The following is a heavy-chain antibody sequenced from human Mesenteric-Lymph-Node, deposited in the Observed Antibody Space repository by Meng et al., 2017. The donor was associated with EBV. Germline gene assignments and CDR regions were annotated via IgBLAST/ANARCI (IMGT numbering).Heavy chain of an antibody. J-gene: IGHJ4*02. V-gene: IGHV4-61*01. CDR1: GVSVSGDSFY. Sequence: QVQVQGSGPGLVKPSGPLSLTCTVSGVSVSGDSFYWSWIRQPPGKGLEWIGFIYDSGITHYSPSLKSRVTISVDTSKNQFSLELRSMTPADTAVYYCARDRGWELLDYWGQGTLVTVSS. CDR3: ARDRGWELLDY. D-gene: IGHD1-26*01. CDR2: IYDSGIT.